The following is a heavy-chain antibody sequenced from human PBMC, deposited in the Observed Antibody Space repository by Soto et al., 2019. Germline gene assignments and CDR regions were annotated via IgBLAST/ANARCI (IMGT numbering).Heavy chain of an antibody. V-gene: IGHV3-30*18. Sequence: GGSLRLSCAASGFTFSSYGMHWVRQAPGKGLEWVAVISYDGSNKYYADSVKGRFTISRDNSKNTLYLQMNSLRAEDTAVYYCAKDRDSSGYYYRNYWGQGTLVTVSS. CDR1: GFTFSSYG. J-gene: IGHJ4*02. D-gene: IGHD3-22*01. CDR3: AKDRDSSGYYYRNY. CDR2: ISYDGSNK.